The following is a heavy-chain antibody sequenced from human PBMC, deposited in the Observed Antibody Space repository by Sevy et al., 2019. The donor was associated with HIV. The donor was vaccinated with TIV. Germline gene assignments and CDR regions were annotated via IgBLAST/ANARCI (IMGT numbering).Heavy chain of an antibody. J-gene: IGHJ6*02. Sequence: SETLSLTCTVSGDSISGYYWSWIRQPPGKGLEWIGYFFYSGSINYNPSLKSRVTISVDTTRNQVSLKVRSVTAADTAVYYCARGIAAPRGMDVWGQGTTVTVSS. V-gene: IGHV4-59*01. D-gene: IGHD6-13*01. CDR2: FFYSGSI. CDR3: ARGIAAPRGMDV. CDR1: GDSISGYY.